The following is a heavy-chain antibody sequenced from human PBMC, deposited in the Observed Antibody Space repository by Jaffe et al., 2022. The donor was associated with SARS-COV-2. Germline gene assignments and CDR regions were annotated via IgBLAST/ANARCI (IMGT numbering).Heavy chain of an antibody. D-gene: IGHD3-22*01. CDR1: GFTFSSYA. V-gene: IGHV3-30*04. CDR3: AREGPQDYYDSTRWIFSYYFDY. CDR2: ISYDGSNK. Sequence: QVQLVDSGGGVVQPGRSLRLSCAASGFTFSSYAIHWVRQAPGKGLEWVAVISYDGSNKYYADSVKGRFTISRDNSKNTLYLQMNSLRAEDTAVYYCAREGPQDYYDSTRWIFSYYFDYWGQGTLVTVSS. J-gene: IGHJ4*02.